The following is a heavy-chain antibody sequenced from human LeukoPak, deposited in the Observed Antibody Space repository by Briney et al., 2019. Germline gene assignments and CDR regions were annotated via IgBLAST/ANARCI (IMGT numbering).Heavy chain of an antibody. CDR3: AKDHEGFDY. J-gene: IGHJ4*02. CDR1: GFTFTNAW. Sequence: GGSLRLSCAASGFTFTNAWMSWVRQAPGKGLEWVSAISGSGGSTYYADSVKGRFTISRDNSKNTLYLQMNSLRAEDTAVYYCAKDHEGFDYWGQGTLVTVSS. CDR2: ISGSGGST. V-gene: IGHV3-23*01.